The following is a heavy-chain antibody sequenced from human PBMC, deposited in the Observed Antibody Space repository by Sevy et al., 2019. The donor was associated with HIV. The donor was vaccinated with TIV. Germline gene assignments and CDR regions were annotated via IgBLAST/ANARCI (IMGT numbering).Heavy chain of an antibody. Sequence: SETLSLTCTVSGYSISSDYYWGWIRQPPGKGLERIGTIYHGGITYYNPSLTSRVTISVDTSKNRFSLKLSSVTAADTAVYYCARVPRALGWFDLWGQRTLVTVSS. CDR2: IYHGGIT. V-gene: IGHV4-38-2*02. J-gene: IGHJ5*02. CDR1: GYSISSDYY. CDR3: ARVPRALGWFDL. D-gene: IGHD7-27*01.